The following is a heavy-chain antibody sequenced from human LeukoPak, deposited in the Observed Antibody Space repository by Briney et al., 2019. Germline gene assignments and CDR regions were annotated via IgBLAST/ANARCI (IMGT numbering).Heavy chain of an antibody. V-gene: IGHV3-21*01. J-gene: IGHJ4*02. CDR1: GFTLSPYS. CDR2: ISGSSLYI. Sequence: PGGSLRLSCAASGFTLSPYSMNWVRQAPGKGLEWVSSISGSSLYIYYADSVKGRFTISRDNAKNSLYLQMNSLRAEDTAVYYCARDPPYYDNSGYYYDYWGQGTLVTVSS. D-gene: IGHD3-22*01. CDR3: ARDPPYYDNSGYYYDY.